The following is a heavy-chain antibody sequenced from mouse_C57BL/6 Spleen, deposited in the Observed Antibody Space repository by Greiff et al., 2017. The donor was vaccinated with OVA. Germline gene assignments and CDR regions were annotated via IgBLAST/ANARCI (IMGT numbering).Heavy chain of an antibody. V-gene: IGHV5-4*03. CDR2: ISDGGSYT. D-gene: IGHD2-1*01. J-gene: IGHJ2*01. CDR1: GFTFSSYA. Sequence: EVKLMESGGGLVKPGGSLKLSCAASGFTFSSYAMSWVRQTPEKRLEWVATISDGGSYTYYPDNVKGRFTISRDNAKNNLYLQMSHLKSEDTAMYYCARNGNYDYWGQGTTLTVSS. CDR3: ARNGNYDY.